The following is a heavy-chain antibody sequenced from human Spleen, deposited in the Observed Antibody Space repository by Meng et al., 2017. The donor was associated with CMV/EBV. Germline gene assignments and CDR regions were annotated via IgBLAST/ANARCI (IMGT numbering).Heavy chain of an antibody. CDR1: GGSFSGYY. CDR2: INHSGST. D-gene: IGHD3-22*01. V-gene: IGHV4-34*01. CDR3: ARRLVITTDYNWFDP. J-gene: IGHJ5*02. Sequence: VYGGSFSGYYWSWIRQPPGKGLELIGEINHSGSTNYNPSLKSRVTISVDTSKNQFSLNLRSVTAADTAVYYCARRLVITTDYNWFDPWGQGTLVTVSS.